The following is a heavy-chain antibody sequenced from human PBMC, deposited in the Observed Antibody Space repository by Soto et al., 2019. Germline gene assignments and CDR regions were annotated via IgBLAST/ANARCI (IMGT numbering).Heavy chain of an antibody. CDR2: ITSSSSAI. CDR1: GFTFSDYS. J-gene: IGHJ3*02. CDR3: ARDLLWAFDI. Sequence: GGSLRLSCAASGFTFSDYSVNWVRQAPGKGLEWISYITSSSSAIQYADSVKGRFTISRDNAKNSLFLQMNSLRAEDTAVYYCARDLLWAFDIWGQGSMVTVSS. V-gene: IGHV3-48*01.